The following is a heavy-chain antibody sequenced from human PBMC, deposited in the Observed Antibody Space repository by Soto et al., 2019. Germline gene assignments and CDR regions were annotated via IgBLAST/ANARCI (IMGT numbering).Heavy chain of an antibody. CDR1: GFTFSSYG. V-gene: IGHV3-30*18. CDR3: AKQYYYDSSGYYDY. CDR2: MSYDGSNK. Sequence: PGGSLRLSCAASGFTFSSYGMHWVRQAPGKGLEWVAVMSYDGSNKYYADSVKGRFTISRDNSKNTLYLQMNSLRAEDTAVYYCAKQYYYDSSGYYDYWGQGTLVTVSS. D-gene: IGHD3-22*01. J-gene: IGHJ4*02.